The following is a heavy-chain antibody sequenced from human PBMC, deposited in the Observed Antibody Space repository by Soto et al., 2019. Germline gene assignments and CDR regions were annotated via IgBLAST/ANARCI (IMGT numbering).Heavy chain of an antibody. CDR2: ILYDGSNK. CDR3: ARAQQWQSPSDYYYDGMDV. CDR1: GFPFSSYA. J-gene: IGHJ6*02. V-gene: IGHV3-30-3*01. Sequence: QVQLVESGGGVVQPGRSLRLSCAASGFPFSSYAMHCVRQAPGKGLEGGAVILYDGSNKYYADSVKGRFTTSRDNTKNPLYLQMNRLRAEDTALYYCARAQQWQSPSDYYYDGMDVSGQGTTVTDS. D-gene: IGHD6-19*01.